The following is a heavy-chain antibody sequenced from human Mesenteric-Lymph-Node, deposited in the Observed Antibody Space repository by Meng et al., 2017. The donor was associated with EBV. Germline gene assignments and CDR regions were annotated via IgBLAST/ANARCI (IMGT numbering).Heavy chain of an antibody. Sequence: PSAPLSLTCAAFVSSFSCPCGGWMAPPPGKGLEWLCEIDPTGNTKYIPSLKSRVTISLDTSRNQLSLKLTSVTAADTAVYYCSIWDTGALQNYWGPGTLVTVSS. CDR3: SIWDTGALQNY. CDR2: IDPTGNT. D-gene: IGHD5-18*01. V-gene: IGHV4-34*01. CDR1: VSSFSCPC. J-gene: IGHJ4*02.